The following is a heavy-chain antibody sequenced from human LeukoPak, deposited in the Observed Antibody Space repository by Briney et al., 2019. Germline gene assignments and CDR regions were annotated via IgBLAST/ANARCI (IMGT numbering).Heavy chain of an antibody. J-gene: IGHJ6*03. D-gene: IGHD3-22*01. Sequence: GGSLRLSCAASGFTLSRYWMSWVRQAPGKGLEWVANIKQDGSEKYYVESVEGRFIISRDNAKNALYLQMKSLRAEDTAVYYCARGRVGSGYYYYFFYYMDVWGKGITVTVSS. CDR3: ARGRVGSGYYYYFFYYMDV. CDR2: IKQDGSEK. V-gene: IGHV3-7*01. CDR1: GFTLSRYW.